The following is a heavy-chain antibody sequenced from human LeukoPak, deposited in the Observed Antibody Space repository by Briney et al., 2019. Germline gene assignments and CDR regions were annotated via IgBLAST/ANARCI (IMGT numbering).Heavy chain of an antibody. CDR2: FDPEDDET. J-gene: IGHJ3*02. CDR3: ATDGDTGMAAWSFDI. D-gene: IGHD3-10*01. CDR1: GYTLTELS. V-gene: IGHV1-24*01. Sequence: VASVKVSCKASGYTLTELSIHWVRQAPGKGLEWMGGFDPEDDETTYAQKFQGRVTMTEDTSTDTAYMEVSDLRSDDTAMYYCATDGDTGMAAWSFDIWGPGTMVTVSS.